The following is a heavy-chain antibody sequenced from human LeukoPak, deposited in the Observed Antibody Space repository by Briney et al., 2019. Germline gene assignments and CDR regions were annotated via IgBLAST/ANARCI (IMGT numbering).Heavy chain of an antibody. CDR3: ATRPTVGGTTPTFDY. V-gene: IGHV3-23*01. J-gene: IGHJ4*02. CDR2: ISSTGGST. Sequence: GGSLRLSCAASGFTFSNYAMSWVRQAPGKGLEWVSAISSTGGSTYYADSVKGRFTISRDNSKNTVYLQMNSLRAEDTAVYSCATRPTVGGTTPTFDYWGQGTLVTVSS. D-gene: IGHD1-26*01. CDR1: GFTFSNYA.